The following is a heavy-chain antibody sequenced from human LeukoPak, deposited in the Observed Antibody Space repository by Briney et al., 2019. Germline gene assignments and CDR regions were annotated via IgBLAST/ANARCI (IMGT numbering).Heavy chain of an antibody. CDR3: ARENDRYGRIDY. V-gene: IGHV4-59*01. CDR2: VSYSGSA. CDR1: GGSISPYY. D-gene: IGHD5-18*01. J-gene: IGHJ4*02. Sequence: SETLSLTCSVSGGSISPYYWSWVRQPPGKGLEWIGYVSYSGSADYNPSLKSRVIISIDTSKNQFSLRLRSLTAADTAVYYCARENDRYGRIDYWGQGTLVTVSS.